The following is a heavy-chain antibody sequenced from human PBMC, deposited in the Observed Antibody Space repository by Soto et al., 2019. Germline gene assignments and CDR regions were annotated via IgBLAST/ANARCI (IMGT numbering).Heavy chain of an antibody. CDR2: ISGSGGST. J-gene: IGHJ6*03. V-gene: IGHV3-23*01. CDR1: GFTFSSYA. D-gene: IGHD2-2*01. Sequence: GGSLRLSCASSGFTFSSYAMSWVRQAPGKGLEWVSAISGSGGSTYYADSVKGRFTISRDNSKNTLYLQMNSLRAEDTAVYYCAKMPDYYYYYYMDVWGKGTTVTVSS. CDR3: AKMPDYYYYYYMDV.